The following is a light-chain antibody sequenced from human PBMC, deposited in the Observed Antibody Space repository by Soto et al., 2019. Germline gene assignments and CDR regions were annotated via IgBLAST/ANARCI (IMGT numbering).Light chain of an antibody. CDR3: QQYGDSPT. CDR2: GAS. CDR1: QSVRSRN. J-gene: IGKJ4*01. Sequence: EIVLTQSPGTLFLSPGERATLSCRASQSVRSRNVAWYQQKPGQAPRLLIYGASSRATGIPDRFSGSGSGTDFTFTISRLEPEDLAVYYCQQYGDSPTFGGGTKVGIK. V-gene: IGKV3-20*01.